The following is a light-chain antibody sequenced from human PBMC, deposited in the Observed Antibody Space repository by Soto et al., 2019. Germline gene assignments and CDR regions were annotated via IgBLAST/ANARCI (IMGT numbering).Light chain of an antibody. CDR1: SSDVGAYNY. J-gene: IGLJ2*01. CDR2: EVN. CDR3: SSFAGSNTVI. Sequence: QSALTQPPSASGSPGQSVTISCTGSSSDVGAYNYVSWYQQFPGKAPHIMIYEVNKRPSGVPDRFSGSKSGNTASLTVSGLQAEDEADYFCSSFAGSNTVIFGGGTKLTVL. V-gene: IGLV2-8*01.